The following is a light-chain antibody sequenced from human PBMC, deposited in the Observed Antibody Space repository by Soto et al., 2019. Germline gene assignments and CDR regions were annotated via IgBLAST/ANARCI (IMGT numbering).Light chain of an antibody. V-gene: IGKV3-15*01. CDR3: QQYGSSGT. Sequence: EIVMTQSPATLSVSPGERATLSCRASQSVSSNLAWYQQKPGQAPRLLIYGASTRATGIPARFSGSGSGTEFTLTISSLQSEDFAVYYCQQYGSSGTFGQGTRLEIK. CDR2: GAS. CDR1: QSVSSN. J-gene: IGKJ5*01.